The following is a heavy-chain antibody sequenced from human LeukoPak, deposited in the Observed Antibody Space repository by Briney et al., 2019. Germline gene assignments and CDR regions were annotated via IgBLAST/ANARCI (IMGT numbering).Heavy chain of an antibody. V-gene: IGHV4-34*01. CDR1: GGSFSGYY. J-gene: IGHJ3*02. CDR2: INDSGSV. D-gene: IGHD2-2*01. CDR3: ARDRYCSSTSCYPDAFDI. Sequence: PSETLSLTCAVYGGSFSGYYWSWIRQPPGKGLEWIGEINDSGSVNCNPSLKNRVTLSVDTSKNQFSLKLSSVTAADTAVYYCARDRYCSSTSCYPDAFDIWGQGTMVTVSS.